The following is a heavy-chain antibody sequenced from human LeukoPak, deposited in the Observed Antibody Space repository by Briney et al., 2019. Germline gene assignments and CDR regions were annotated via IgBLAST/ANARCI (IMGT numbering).Heavy chain of an antibody. CDR2: IYPGDSDT. Sequence: GESLQISSKGSGYRFTSYWIGWVRRMPGKGLEWMGIIYPGDSDTRYSPSFQGQVNISADKSINTAYLQWSSLKASDTAMYYCARLLSGMDVWGQGTTVTVSS. CDR1: GYRFTSYW. J-gene: IGHJ6*01. CDR3: ARLLSGMDV. V-gene: IGHV5-51*01.